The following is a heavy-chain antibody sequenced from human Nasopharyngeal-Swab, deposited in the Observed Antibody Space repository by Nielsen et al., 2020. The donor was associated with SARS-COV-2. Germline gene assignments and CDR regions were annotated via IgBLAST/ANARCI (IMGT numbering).Heavy chain of an antibody. D-gene: IGHD4-17*01. CDR3: VRDLAYDDVC. V-gene: IGHV3-23*01. J-gene: IGHJ4*02. Sequence: GGSLRLSCAASRFTFSNYAMSWVRQAPGKGLEWVPTINNRGDDTHYVDSVRGRFTVSRDNSKSTLYLQMNSLRGEDTAIYYCVRDLAYDDVCWGQGTLVTVSS. CDR1: RFTFSNYA. CDR2: INNRGDDT.